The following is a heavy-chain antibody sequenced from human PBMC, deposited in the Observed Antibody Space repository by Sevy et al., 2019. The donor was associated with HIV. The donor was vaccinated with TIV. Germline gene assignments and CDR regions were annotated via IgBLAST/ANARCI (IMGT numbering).Heavy chain of an antibody. J-gene: IGHJ4*01. D-gene: IGHD1-26*01. Sequence: GGSLRLSCAASGFSFSAYWMNWVRQAPGKGLEWVANIKPDGSDKHYVDSAEGRFTISRDNAKNSLYLRMNSLKVEDTAMYYCAQETFGRFDSWRHGTLVTVSS. CDR3: AQETFGRFDS. V-gene: IGHV3-7*01. CDR1: GFSFSAYW. CDR2: IKPDGSDK.